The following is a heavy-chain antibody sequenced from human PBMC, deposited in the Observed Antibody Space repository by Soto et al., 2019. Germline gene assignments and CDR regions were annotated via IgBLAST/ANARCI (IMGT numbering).Heavy chain of an antibody. J-gene: IGHJ4*02. CDR1: GDSVSNDNYY. D-gene: IGHD3-16*01. CDR2: IYYSGTT. Sequence: PSETRSLTWAVSGDSVSNDNYYWIWIRQPPGKGLEWIGYIYYSGTTNYNSYLKSRLSLSVDMSKNQFSLKLASVTAADTAVYFCARSQRGRTAFTFDYWGQGALVTVSS. CDR3: ARSQRGRTAFTFDY. V-gene: IGHV4-61*01.